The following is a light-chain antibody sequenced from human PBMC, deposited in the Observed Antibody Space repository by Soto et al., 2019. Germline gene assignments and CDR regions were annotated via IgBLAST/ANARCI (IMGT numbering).Light chain of an antibody. CDR1: QNVRGY. CDR2: DAS. V-gene: IGKV3-11*01. Sequence: EIVLTQSPATLSLSPGERATLSCRASQNVRGYFAWYQQKPGQAPRLLIYDASNRATGIPARFSGSGSGTDFTLTISSLEPEDSAVYYCQQNLGVHTFGQGTKVDIK. J-gene: IGKJ1*01. CDR3: QQNLGVHT.